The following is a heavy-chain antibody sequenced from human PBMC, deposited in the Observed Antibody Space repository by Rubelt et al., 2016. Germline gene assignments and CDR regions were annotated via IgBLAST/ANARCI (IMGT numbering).Heavy chain of an antibody. Sequence: QLQLQESGPGLVKPSETLSLTCTVSGASISSSSYHWGWIRQPPGKVLEWIGDITHSGTTNYNPSLKSRVTISVDTSKKQFSLKLTSVTAADTAVYYCARGGLRVGRAQHFWSQGTLVTVSS. D-gene: IGHD2/OR15-2a*01. CDR1: GASISSSSYH. CDR2: ITHSGTT. CDR3: ARGGLRVGRAQHF. J-gene: IGHJ4*02. V-gene: IGHV4-39*07.